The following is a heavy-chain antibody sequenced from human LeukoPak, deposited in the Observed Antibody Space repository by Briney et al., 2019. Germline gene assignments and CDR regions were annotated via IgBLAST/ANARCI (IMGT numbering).Heavy chain of an antibody. J-gene: IGHJ5*02. CDR3: AKDGAQYSSGPECDP. V-gene: IGHV3-23*01. Sequence: GGSLRLSCAASGLHFSGTAMSWVRQAPGKGLEWVSAISHDGMNAYYADSVKGRFTISRDNSKKTVSLEMSSLIAADTGVYYCAKDGAQYSSGPECDPRGQGALVTVSP. D-gene: IGHD6-19*01. CDR2: ISHDGMNA. CDR1: GLHFSGTA.